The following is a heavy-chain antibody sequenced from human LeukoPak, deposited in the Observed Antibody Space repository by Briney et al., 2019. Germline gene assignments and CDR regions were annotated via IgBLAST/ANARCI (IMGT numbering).Heavy chain of an antibody. CDR2: IYTSGST. Sequence: PSETLSLTCTVSGVSISSHYWSWIRQPAGKGLEWIGRIYTSGSTNYNPSLKSRVTMSVDTSKNQFSLKLSSVTAADTAVYYCARDRTFGEFNFDYWGQGTLVTVSS. CDR1: GVSISSHY. J-gene: IGHJ4*02. V-gene: IGHV4-4*07. CDR3: ARDRTFGEFNFDY. D-gene: IGHD3-10*01.